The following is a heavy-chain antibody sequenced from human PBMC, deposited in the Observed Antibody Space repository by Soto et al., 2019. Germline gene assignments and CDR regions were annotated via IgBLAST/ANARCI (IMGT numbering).Heavy chain of an antibody. CDR3: APVTAASSYYDPDV. CDR2: IVDSGGRT. CDR1: GFAFSTYA. J-gene: IGHJ6*02. V-gene: IGHV3-23*01. D-gene: IGHD3-22*01. Sequence: EVQLLESGGGLVQPGGSLRLSCAASGFAFSTYAMNWVRQAPGKGLEWVSGIVDSGGRTFYADSVKGRFTISRDNSKNTLYLEMNSLRAEDTAIYYCAPVTAASSYYDPDVWAQGTTVTVSS.